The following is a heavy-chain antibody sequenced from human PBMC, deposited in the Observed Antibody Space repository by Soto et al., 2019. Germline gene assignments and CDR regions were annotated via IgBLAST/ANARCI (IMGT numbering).Heavy chain of an antibody. Sequence: VQMVESGGGVVHPGGSLRLSCAVSGFTFADYAVPWVRQSAGKGLEWVSFINADGSEKYYADSVRGRFTISRDNSKDSFYLQMTSLRLEHTAMYYCAKAKFYYDSSPYDSWGQGTLVTVSS. CDR1: GFTFADYA. CDR2: INADGSEK. J-gene: IGHJ4*02. V-gene: IGHV3-43*02. D-gene: IGHD3-22*01. CDR3: AKAKFYYDSSPYDS.